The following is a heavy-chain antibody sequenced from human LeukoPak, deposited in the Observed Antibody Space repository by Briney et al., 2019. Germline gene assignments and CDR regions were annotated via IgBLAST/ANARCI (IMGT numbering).Heavy chain of an antibody. V-gene: IGHV3-23*01. CDR1: GFTFTTYP. CDR2: ISANGGST. D-gene: IGHD5-18*01. J-gene: IGHJ4*02. Sequence: PGGSLRLSCAASGFTFTTYPMSWVRQAPGKGLEWVSAISANGGSTYYADSVKGRFTISRDNSKNTLYLQMNSLRAEDTAVYYCAKERSGYIPFDYWGQGILVTVSS. CDR3: AKERSGYIPFDY.